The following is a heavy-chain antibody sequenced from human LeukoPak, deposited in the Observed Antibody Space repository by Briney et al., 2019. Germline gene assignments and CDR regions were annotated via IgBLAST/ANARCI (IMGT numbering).Heavy chain of an antibody. V-gene: IGHV4-59*08. Sequence: SESLSLTCTVSGGSISSKYWTWIRQPPGKGLEYIGYIYYTGGTNYSPSLKSRVTISVDTSKNQFSLKLSSVTAADTAVYFCAKYGNSGWVIDNWGQGTLVTVSS. CDR3: AKYGNSGWVIDN. D-gene: IGHD6-19*01. J-gene: IGHJ4*02. CDR2: IYYTGGT. CDR1: GGSISSKY.